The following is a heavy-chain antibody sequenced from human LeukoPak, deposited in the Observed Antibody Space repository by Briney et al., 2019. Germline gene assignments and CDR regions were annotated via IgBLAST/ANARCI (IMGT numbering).Heavy chain of an antibody. D-gene: IGHD2-15*01. CDR2: VWYTGSEK. Sequence: GGSLRLSCAASGFTFSSYGMHWVRQAPGKGLEWVAVVWYTGSEKYYADSVKGRFTISRDNSKSTLYLQMNSLRAEDTAVYYCARDSRGGYCSGSSCYSWGWYFDLWGRGTLVSVTS. J-gene: IGHJ2*01. CDR1: GFTFSSYG. V-gene: IGHV3-33*01. CDR3: ARDSRGGYCSGSSCYSWGWYFDL.